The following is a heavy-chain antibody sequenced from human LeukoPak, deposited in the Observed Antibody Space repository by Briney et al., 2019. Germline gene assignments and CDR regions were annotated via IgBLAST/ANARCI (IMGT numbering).Heavy chain of an antibody. Sequence: GEALQISCEGSGFRFSNYWVGWGRQVPGEGLEWIGIVHPGDSNIKYSPSFQGQVTISADKSISTAYLQWSSLKASDTAMYYCARALYGYGMDVWGQGTTVTVSS. CDR1: GFRFSNYW. D-gene: IGHD2-15*01. J-gene: IGHJ6*02. V-gene: IGHV5-51*01. CDR2: VHPGDSNI. CDR3: ARALYGYGMDV.